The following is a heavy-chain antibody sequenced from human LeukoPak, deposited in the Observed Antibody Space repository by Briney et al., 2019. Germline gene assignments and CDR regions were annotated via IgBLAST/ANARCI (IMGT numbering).Heavy chain of an antibody. D-gene: IGHD6-13*01. Sequence: PGGPLRLSCAASGFTFSSYSMNWVRQAPGKGLEWVSSISSSSSYIYYADSVKGRFTISRDNSKNTLYLQMNSLRAEDTAVYYCAKPSGPGIAAAGTEYYYYGMDVWGQGTTVTVSS. J-gene: IGHJ6*02. V-gene: IGHV3-21*04. CDR3: AKPSGPGIAAAGTEYYYYGMDV. CDR1: GFTFSSYS. CDR2: ISSSSSYI.